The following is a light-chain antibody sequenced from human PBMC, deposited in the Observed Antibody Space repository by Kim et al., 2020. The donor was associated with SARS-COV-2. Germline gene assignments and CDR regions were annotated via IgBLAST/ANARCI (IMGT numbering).Light chain of an antibody. V-gene: IGKV1-9*01. Sequence: IQLTQSPTSLSASVGDRVTITCRASQDIKNYLAWYQQISGRAPKLLIYAASTLQSGVPSRFSGSGSGTDFTLTISALQPEDFGDYHCQQFNSPYTFGQGTKVDIK. CDR2: AAS. CDR1: QDIKNY. CDR3: QQFNSPYT. J-gene: IGKJ2*01.